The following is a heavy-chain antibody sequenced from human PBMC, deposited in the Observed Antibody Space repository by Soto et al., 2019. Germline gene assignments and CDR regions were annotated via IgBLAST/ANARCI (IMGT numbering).Heavy chain of an antibody. J-gene: IGHJ6*02. CDR2: TTPHNGNT. CDR3: ARVDFWSGDIYYGMDV. CDR1: GYMFTSYG. V-gene: IGHV1-18*01. Sequence: QVHLVQSGPEVKKTGASVKVSCKASGYMFTSYGISWVRQAPGQGLEWMGWTTPHNGNTRYAQKFQGRVTMTTDTSTTTASMELRSLTSDDTAGYYCARVDFWSGDIYYGMDVWGQGTTVSVSS. D-gene: IGHD3-3*01.